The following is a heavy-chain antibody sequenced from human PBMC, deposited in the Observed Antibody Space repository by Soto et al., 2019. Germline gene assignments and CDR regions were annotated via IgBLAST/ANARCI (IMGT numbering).Heavy chain of an antibody. D-gene: IGHD3-22*01. V-gene: IGHV3-53*02. J-gene: IGHJ5*02. CDR2: IYSGGRT. Sequence: EVQLVETGGGLIQPGGSLRLSCAASGFTVSSNYMSWVRQAPGKGLEWVSVIYSGGRTYYADSVKGRFTISRDNSKHTLYLQMNSLRAEDTAVYYCAREISSVYYPNWFDPWGQGTLVTVSS. CDR3: AREISSVYYPNWFDP. CDR1: GFTVSSNY.